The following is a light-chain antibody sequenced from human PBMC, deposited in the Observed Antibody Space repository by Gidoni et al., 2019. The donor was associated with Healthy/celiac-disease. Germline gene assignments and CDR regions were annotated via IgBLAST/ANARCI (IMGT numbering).Light chain of an antibody. V-gene: IGKV1-39*01. J-gene: IGKJ3*01. CDR2: AAS. Sequence: DIQMTQSPSSLSASVGDRVTITCRASQSISSYLNWYQQKPGKAPKLLIYAASSLQSGVPSRFSGSGSGTDFTLTISSLQPEDFATYYCQQSYSTPFASXTKVDIK. CDR1: QSISSY. CDR3: QQSYSTP.